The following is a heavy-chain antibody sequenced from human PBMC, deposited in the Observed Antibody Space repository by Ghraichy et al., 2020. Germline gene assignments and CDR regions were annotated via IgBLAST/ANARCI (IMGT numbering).Heavy chain of an antibody. CDR3: ARSFREDSSGYYPNWFDP. CDR1: GFTVSSNY. J-gene: IGHJ5*02. V-gene: IGHV3-53*01. CDR2: IYSGGST. Sequence: GGSLRLSCAASGFTVSSNYMSWVRQAPGKGLEWVSVIYSGGSTYYADSVKGRFTISRDNSKNTLYLQMNSLRAEDTAVYYCARSFREDSSGYYPNWFDPWGQGTLVTVSS. D-gene: IGHD3-22*01.